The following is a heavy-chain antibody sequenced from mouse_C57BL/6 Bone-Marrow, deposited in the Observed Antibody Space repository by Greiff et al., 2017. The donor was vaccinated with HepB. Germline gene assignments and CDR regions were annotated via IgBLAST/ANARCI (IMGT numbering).Heavy chain of an antibody. J-gene: IGHJ1*03. D-gene: IGHD3-1*01. V-gene: IGHV1-18*01. CDR3: ARWGLRGYFDV. CDR2: INPNNGGT. CDR1: GYTFTDYN. Sequence: EVMLVESGPELVKPGASVKIPCKASGYTFTDYNMDWVKQSHGKSLEWIGDINPNNGGTIYNQKFKGKATLTVDKSSSTAYMELRSLTSEDTAVYYCARWGLRGYFDVWGTGTTVTVSS.